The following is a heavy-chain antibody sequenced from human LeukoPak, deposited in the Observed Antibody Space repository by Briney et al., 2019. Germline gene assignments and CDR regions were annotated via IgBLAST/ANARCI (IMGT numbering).Heavy chain of an antibody. CDR3: VLTTVTAGAFDI. J-gene: IGHJ3*02. CDR2: IRNDGSDK. Sequence: GGSLRLSCAASGFIFSTYGMHWVRQAPGKGLEWVAFIRNDGSDKCYAVSVKGRFTISRDNSKNTLYLQMNSLRAEDTAVYYCVLTTVTAGAFDIWGQGTMVTVSS. CDR1: GFIFSTYG. V-gene: IGHV3-30*02. D-gene: IGHD4-17*01.